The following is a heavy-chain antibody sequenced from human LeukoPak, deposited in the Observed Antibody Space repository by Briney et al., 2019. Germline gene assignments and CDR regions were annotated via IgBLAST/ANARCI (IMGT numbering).Heavy chain of an antibody. CDR1: GFTFSSYS. V-gene: IGHV3-21*01. Sequence: GGSLRLSXAASGFTFSSYSMNWVRQAPGKGVEWVSSISSSSSYIYYADSVKGRFTISRDNAKNSLYLQMNSLRAEDTAVYYSATFGSSLAFDIWGQGTMVTVSS. D-gene: IGHD1-26*01. CDR3: ATFGSSLAFDI. CDR2: ISSSSSYI. J-gene: IGHJ3*02.